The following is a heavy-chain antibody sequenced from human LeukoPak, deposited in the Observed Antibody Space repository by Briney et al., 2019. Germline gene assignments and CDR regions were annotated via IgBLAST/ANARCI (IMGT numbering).Heavy chain of an antibody. Sequence: SETLSLTCSVSGYSVSSGYYWSWIRQPPGKGLEWIGEINHSGSNNYNPSLKSRVTISVDTSKNQFSLKLSSVTAADTAVYYCARESVAGNIFDYWGQGNLVTVSS. CDR3: ARESVAGNIFDY. J-gene: IGHJ4*02. CDR2: INHSGSN. CDR1: GYSVSSGYY. V-gene: IGHV4-38-2*02. D-gene: IGHD6-19*01.